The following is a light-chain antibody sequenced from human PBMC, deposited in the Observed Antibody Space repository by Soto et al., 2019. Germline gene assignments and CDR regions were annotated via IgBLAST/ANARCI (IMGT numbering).Light chain of an antibody. Sequence: EILMTQSPATLSVSPGERATLSCRTSQSVSTNLAWYQQKPGQAPSLLIYDASTRASGIPARFSGSGSGTDFTLTITSLQSEDFALDYCQRYDDWPLTFGGGTKVEIK. V-gene: IGKV3D-15*01. CDR3: QRYDDWPLT. CDR1: QSVSTN. CDR2: DAS. J-gene: IGKJ4*01.